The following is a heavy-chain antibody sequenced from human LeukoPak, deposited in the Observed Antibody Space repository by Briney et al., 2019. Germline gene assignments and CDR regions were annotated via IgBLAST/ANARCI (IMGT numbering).Heavy chain of an antibody. CDR2: IYYSGST. V-gene: IGHV4-59*01. Sequence: SETLSLTCTVSGGSISSYYWSWIRQPPGKGLEWIGYIYYSGSTNYNPSLKSRVTISVDTSKNQFSLKLSSVTAADTAVYYCASVGYDFWSGYARWFDPWGQGTLVTVSS. CDR1: GGSISSYY. CDR3: ASVGYDFWSGYARWFDP. J-gene: IGHJ5*02. D-gene: IGHD3-3*01.